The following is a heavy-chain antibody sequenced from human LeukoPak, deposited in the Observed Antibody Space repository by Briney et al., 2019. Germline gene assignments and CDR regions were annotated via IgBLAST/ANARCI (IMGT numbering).Heavy chain of an antibody. J-gene: IGHJ4*01. D-gene: IGHD3-3*01. Sequence: PSETLSLTFAGDGGIFIDKYLNWLRQPRSKGVEGIGEINHSGSTNYNLSLKSQVTIYVHTAKNQFSLKPTYVTPADPALSYFSRGLYYYDFWSGYRNPGIYY. CDR2: INHSGST. CDR3: SRGLYYYDFWSGYRNPGIYY. V-gene: IGHV4-34*01. CDR1: GGIFIDKY.